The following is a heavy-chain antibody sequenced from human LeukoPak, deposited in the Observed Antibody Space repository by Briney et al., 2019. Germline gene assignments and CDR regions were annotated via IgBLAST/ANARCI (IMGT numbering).Heavy chain of an antibody. CDR2: IYHSGYS. CDR3: ARNSSLTTLKGGWFDP. CDR1: GYCINSGYS. D-gene: IGHD4-11*01. J-gene: IGHJ5*02. V-gene: IGHV4-38-2*01. Sequence: SETLSLTCSVSGYCINSGYSWSWLRQRPGKGLEWIGNIYHSGYSCYNPSLKSRVTIALDASKNQFSLRLSSVTAADTAVNYCARNSSLTTLKGGWFDPWGQGTLVTVSS.